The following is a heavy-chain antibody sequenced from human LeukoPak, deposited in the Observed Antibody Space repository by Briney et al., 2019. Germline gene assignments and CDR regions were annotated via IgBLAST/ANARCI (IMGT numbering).Heavy chain of an antibody. Sequence: GGSLRLSCAASGFTFSSYWMSWVRQAPGKGLEWVANIKQDGSAKYYVDSVKGRFTISRDNAKNSLYLQMNSLRAEDTAVYYCALGGPYFDSSGYYINWGQGTLVTVSS. CDR2: IKQDGSAK. D-gene: IGHD3-22*01. J-gene: IGHJ4*02. CDR1: GFTFSSYW. V-gene: IGHV3-7*01. CDR3: ALGGPYFDSSGYYIN.